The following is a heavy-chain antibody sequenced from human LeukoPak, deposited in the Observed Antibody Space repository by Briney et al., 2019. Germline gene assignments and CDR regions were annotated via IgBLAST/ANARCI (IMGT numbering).Heavy chain of an antibody. V-gene: IGHV4-39*07. CDR3: ARGLYYYDSSGYLTK. D-gene: IGHD3-22*01. CDR2: FYYSGST. J-gene: IGHJ4*02. Sequence: SETLSLTCTVSGGSISSSSYYCGWIRQPPAKGLEWIGRFYYSGSTYYNQSLKSRVTISVDTSKNQFSLKLSSVTAADTAVYYCARGLYYYDSSGYLTKWGQGTLVTVSS. CDR1: GGSISSSSYY.